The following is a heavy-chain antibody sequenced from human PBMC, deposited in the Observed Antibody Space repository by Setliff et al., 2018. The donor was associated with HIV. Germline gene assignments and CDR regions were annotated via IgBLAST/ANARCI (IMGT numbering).Heavy chain of an antibody. D-gene: IGHD3-22*01. V-gene: IGHV4-61*02. CDR1: GGSISSGSYY. J-gene: IGHJ2*01. CDR3: ARGSGYPWYFDL. Sequence: SETLSLTCTVSGGSISSGSYYWSWIRQPAGKGLEWIGRIYTSGSTNYNPSLKSRVTISVDTSKNQFSLKLTSVTAADTAVYYCARGSGYPWYFDLWGRGTLVTVSS. CDR2: IYTSGST.